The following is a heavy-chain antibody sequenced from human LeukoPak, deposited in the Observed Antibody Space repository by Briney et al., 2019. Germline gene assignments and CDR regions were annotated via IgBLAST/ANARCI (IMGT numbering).Heavy chain of an antibody. CDR1: DESFSGYY. CDR3: ARGNRPYGEHEAFDI. D-gene: IGHD3-10*01. CDR2: IDHSGST. V-gene: IGHV4-34*01. J-gene: IGHJ3*02. Sequence: SETLSLTCAVYDESFSGYYCSWIRQPPRKGLEWIGEIDHSGSTNYNPSLQSRVTISVDTSKNQFSLKVSSASAADTAVYYCARGNRPYGEHEAFDIWGHGTTVTVSP.